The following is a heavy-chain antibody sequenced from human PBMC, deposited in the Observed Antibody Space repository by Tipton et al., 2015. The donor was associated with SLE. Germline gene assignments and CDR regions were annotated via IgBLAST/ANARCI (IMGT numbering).Heavy chain of an antibody. CDR3: ASSLSPDAFDI. CDR2: IYYSGST. J-gene: IGHJ3*02. CDR1: GGFISGSGYY. V-gene: IGHV4-39*07. Sequence: TLSLTCPLSGGFISGSGYYWGWIRQPPGKGLEWIGNIYYSGSTYYNPSLKSRVTISLDTSKNQFSLSLKLSSVTAADTAVYYCASSLSPDAFDIWGQGTMVTVSS.